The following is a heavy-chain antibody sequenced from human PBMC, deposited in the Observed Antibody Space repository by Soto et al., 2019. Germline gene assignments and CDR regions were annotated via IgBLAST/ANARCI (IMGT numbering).Heavy chain of an antibody. CDR1: LYSFTSYW. Sequence: ESRKISCTGSLYSFTSYWIGWVRQMPVKGLEWMGIIYPGDSDTRYSPSFQGQVTISADKSIITAYLQWSSLKASDTAMYYCARLLYYYYVMDVWGQGTTVTVS. V-gene: IGHV5-51*01. CDR2: IYPGDSDT. CDR3: ARLLYYYYVMDV. J-gene: IGHJ6*02.